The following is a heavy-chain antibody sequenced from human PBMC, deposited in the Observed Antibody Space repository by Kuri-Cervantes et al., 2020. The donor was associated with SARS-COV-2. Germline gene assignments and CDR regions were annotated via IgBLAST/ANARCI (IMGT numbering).Heavy chain of an antibody. CDR3: ARQLGHLDY. V-gene: IGHV4-39*01. CDR2: IYYSGST. J-gene: IGHJ4*02. CDR1: GDSISSSAYY. Sequence: GSLRLSCTVSGDSISSSAYYWGWIRQSPGKGLEWIGSIYYSGSTHYNPPLKNRVTISVDTSTNQFSLRLNSVTAADTAVYYCARQLGHLDYWGQGTLVTVSS.